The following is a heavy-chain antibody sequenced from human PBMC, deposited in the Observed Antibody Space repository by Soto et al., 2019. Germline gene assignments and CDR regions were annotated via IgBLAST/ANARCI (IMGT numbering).Heavy chain of an antibody. J-gene: IGHJ4*02. CDR2: ISSYGGST. CDR1: GLTFSSYA. V-gene: IGHV3-64*01. D-gene: IGHD6-19*01. Sequence: EVQLVESGGGLVQPGGSLRLSCAASGLTFSSYAMHWVRQAPGKGLEYVSAISSYGGSTYYANSVKGRFTISRDNSKNTLYLQMGSLRAEDMAVYYCARRGSSGWYDYWGQGTLVTVSS. CDR3: ARRGSSGWYDY.